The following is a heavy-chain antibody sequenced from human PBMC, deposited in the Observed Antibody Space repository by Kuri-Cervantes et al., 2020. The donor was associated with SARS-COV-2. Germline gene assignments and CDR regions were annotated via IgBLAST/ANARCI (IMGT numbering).Heavy chain of an antibody. CDR2: IPYDGSSK. V-gene: IGHV3-30*02. CDR1: GFSFSSYG. CDR3: ANDLYWGPDY. J-gene: IGHJ4*02. Sequence: GESLKISCAASGFSFSSYGIHWVRQAPGKGLDWVAFIPYDGSSKFYADSVKGRFTISRDNSKNTLYLQMNSLRAEDTAVYYCANDLYWGPDYWGQGTLVTVSS. D-gene: IGHD3-16*01.